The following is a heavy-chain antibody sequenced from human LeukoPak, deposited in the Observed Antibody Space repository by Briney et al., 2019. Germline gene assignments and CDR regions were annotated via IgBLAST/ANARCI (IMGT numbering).Heavy chain of an antibody. V-gene: IGHV3-74*01. CDR2: INSDGSST. CDR1: GFTFSSYW. D-gene: IGHD3-22*01. J-gene: IGHJ6*02. Sequence: PGGSLRLSCAASGFTFSSYWMHWVRQAPGKGLVCVSRINSDGSSTSYADSVKGRFTISRDNAKNTLYLQMNSLRAEDTAVYYCARPHYYDSSGYYPYYYYYGMDVWGQGTTVTVSS. CDR3: ARPHYYDSSGYYPYYYYYGMDV.